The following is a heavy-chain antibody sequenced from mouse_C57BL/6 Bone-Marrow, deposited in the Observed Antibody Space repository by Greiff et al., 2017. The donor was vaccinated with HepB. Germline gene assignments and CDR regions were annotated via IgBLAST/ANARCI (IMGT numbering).Heavy chain of an antibody. CDR3: ACYDSSLWYFDV. D-gene: IGHD1-1*01. J-gene: IGHJ1*03. Sequence: QVQLQQPGAELVKPGASVKLSCKASGYTFTSYWMQWVKQRPGQGLEWIGEIDPSDSYTNYNQKFKGKATLTVDTSSSTAYMQLSSLTSEDSAVYYCACYDSSLWYFDVWGTGTTVTVSS. CDR1: GYTFTSYW. CDR2: IDPSDSYT. V-gene: IGHV1-50*01.